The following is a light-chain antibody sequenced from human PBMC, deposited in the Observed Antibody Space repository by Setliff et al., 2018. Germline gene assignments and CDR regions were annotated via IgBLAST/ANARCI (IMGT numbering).Light chain of an antibody. CDR3: QQSYSTPLT. CDR2: AAS. J-gene: IGKJ4*01. V-gene: IGKV1-39*01. Sequence: DIQMTQSPSSLSASVGDRVTITCRASQSISSYLNWYQQKPGKAPKLLIYAASSLQSGVPSRFSGSGSGTDFTLTISSLQPEDFATYYCQQSYSTPLTFGGGTGWIS. CDR1: QSISSY.